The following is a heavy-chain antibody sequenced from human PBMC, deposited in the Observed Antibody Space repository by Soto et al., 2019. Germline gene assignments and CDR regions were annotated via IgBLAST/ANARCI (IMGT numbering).Heavy chain of an antibody. Sequence: SDTLSLTCTVSGGSISSYYWSWIRQPPGKGLEWIGYIYYSGSTNYNPSLKSRVTISVDTSKNQFSLKLSSVTAADTAVYYCARDSRGYGCKGSGMDVWGQGTTATVSS. CDR2: IYYSGST. V-gene: IGHV4-59*01. D-gene: IGHD5-12*01. CDR3: ARDSRGYGCKGSGMDV. CDR1: GGSISSYY. J-gene: IGHJ6*02.